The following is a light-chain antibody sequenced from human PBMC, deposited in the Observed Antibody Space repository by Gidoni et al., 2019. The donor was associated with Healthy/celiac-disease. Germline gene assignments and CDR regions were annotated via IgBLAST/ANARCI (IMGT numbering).Light chain of an antibody. V-gene: IGKV3-20*01. CDR2: GAS. CDR3: QQYGSSPFT. Sequence: EIVLTKSPGTLSWSPGERATLSCRASQSVSSSYLAWYQRKPGQAPRLLIYGASSRATGIPDRFSGSGSGTDFTLTISRLEPEDFAVYYCQQYGSSPFTFGQGTKLEIK. CDR1: QSVSSSY. J-gene: IGKJ2*01.